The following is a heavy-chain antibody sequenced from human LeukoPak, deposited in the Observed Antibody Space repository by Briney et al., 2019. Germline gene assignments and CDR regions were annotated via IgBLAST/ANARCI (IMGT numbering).Heavy chain of an antibody. J-gene: IGHJ4*02. CDR2: IYPGDSDT. D-gene: IGHD6-19*01. CDR1: GYSFTTYW. V-gene: IGHV5-51*01. CDR3: ALGMYRSGWRCDY. Sequence: GEALKISCEGSGYSFTTYWIGWVRPVPGKGLEWMGIIYPGDSDTRYRPSFQGQVTISADKSISTAYLQWSSLKAWDTAMYYCALGMYRSGWRCDYWGQGTLVTVCS.